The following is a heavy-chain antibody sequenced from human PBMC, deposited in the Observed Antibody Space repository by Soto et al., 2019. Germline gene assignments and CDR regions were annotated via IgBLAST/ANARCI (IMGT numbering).Heavy chain of an antibody. CDR3: ATQWFTPGYYYYGMDV. D-gene: IGHD3-22*01. Sequence: ASVKVSCKVSGYTLTELSMHWVRQAPGKGLEWMGGFDPEDGETIYAQKFQGGVTMTEDTSTDTAYMELSSLRSEDTAVYYCATQWFTPGYYYYGMDVWGQGTTVTVSS. CDR2: FDPEDGET. J-gene: IGHJ6*02. CDR1: GYTLTELS. V-gene: IGHV1-24*01.